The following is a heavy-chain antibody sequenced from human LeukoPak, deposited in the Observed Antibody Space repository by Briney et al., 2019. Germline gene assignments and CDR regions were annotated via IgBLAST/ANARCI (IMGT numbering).Heavy chain of an antibody. J-gene: IGHJ4*02. V-gene: IGHV3-23*05. D-gene: IGHD3-9*01. Sequence: GGSLRLSCEASGFTFSAYAMTWVRQAPGKGLEWVSSIGSDNKPHYSESVKGRFAISRDNSKSMLFLQLNSLRAEDTAVYYCATGVYYDILTGSDYWGQGTLVTVSS. CDR3: ATGVYYDILTGSDY. CDR1: GFTFSAYA. CDR2: IGSDNKP.